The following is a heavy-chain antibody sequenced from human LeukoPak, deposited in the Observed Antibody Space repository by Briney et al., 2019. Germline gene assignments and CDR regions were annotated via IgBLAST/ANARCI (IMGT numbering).Heavy chain of an antibody. CDR3: ARGYGDSPFDY. CDR2: IWSYGSDR. J-gene: IGHJ4*02. Sequence: GGSLTLSCAASGFTFSSYDMHWVRLAPGKGLEWVAFIWSYGSDRYYADSVKGRFTISRDNSKNTLYLQMNSLRGEDTGVYYCARGYGDSPFDYWGQGTLVTVSS. V-gene: IGHV3-33*01. D-gene: IGHD4-17*01. CDR1: GFTFSSYD.